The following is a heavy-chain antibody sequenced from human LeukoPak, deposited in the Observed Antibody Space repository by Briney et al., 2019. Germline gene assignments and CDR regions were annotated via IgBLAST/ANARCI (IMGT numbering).Heavy chain of an antibody. D-gene: IGHD5-12*01. J-gene: IGHJ5*02. CDR2: ISSSGSTI. CDR1: GFTFSDYY. Sequence: PGGSLRLSCAASGFTFSDYYMSWIRQAPGKGLEWVSYISSSGSTIYYADSVKGRLTISRDNAKNSLYLQMNSLRAEDTAVYYCARDKWRLNWFDPWGQGTLVTVSS. CDR3: ARDKWRLNWFDP. V-gene: IGHV3-11*01.